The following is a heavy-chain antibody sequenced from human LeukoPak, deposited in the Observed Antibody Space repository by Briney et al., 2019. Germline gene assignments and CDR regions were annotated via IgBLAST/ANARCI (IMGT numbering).Heavy chain of an antibody. V-gene: IGHV1-24*01. CDR1: GYTLTELS. CDR3: ATARQYYYDSSGHPYFDY. Sequence: ASVKVSCKVSGYTLTELSMHWVRQAPGKGLEWMGGFDPEDGETIYAQKFQGRVTMTEDTSTDTAHMELSSLRSEDTAVYYCATARQYYYDSSGHPYFDYWGQGTLVTVSS. J-gene: IGHJ4*02. D-gene: IGHD3-22*01. CDR2: FDPEDGET.